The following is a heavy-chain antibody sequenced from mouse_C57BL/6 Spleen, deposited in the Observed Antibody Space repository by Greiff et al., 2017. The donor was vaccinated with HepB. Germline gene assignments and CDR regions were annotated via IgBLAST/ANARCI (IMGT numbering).Heavy chain of an antibody. V-gene: IGHV5-17*01. D-gene: IGHD3-2*02. CDR2: ISSGSSTI. CDR1: GFTFSDYG. Sequence: EVQRVESGGGLVKPGGSLKLSCAASGFTFSDYGMHWVRQAPEKGLEWVAYISSGSSTIYYAATVKGRFTISRDNAKNTLFLQMTSLRSEDTAMYYCARCERGRGCAMDYWGQGTSVTVSS. J-gene: IGHJ4*01. CDR3: ARCERGRGCAMDY.